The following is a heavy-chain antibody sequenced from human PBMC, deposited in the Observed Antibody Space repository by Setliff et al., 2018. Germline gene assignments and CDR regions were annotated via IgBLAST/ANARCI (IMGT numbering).Heavy chain of an antibody. J-gene: IGHJ4*02. D-gene: IGHD1-20*01. CDR3: ARRAFIETITGYCFDL. V-gene: IGHV1-2*02. Sequence: ASVKVSCKASGYNFPGYYLHWVRQAPGQGLGWMGWISPHTGNTQYAQNFQGRVTMTRDTSISTAYMELSSLRSNDTAFYYCARRAFIETITGYCFDLWGQGTQVTVSS. CDR1: GYNFPGYY. CDR2: ISPHTGNT.